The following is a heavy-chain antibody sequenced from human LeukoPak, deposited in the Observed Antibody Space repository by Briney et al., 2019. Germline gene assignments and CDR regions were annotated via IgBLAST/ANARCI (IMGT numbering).Heavy chain of an antibody. CDR3: ARGGSYHGY. D-gene: IGHD1-26*01. Sequence: SETLSLTCTVSGDSISGYCWSWIRQPPGKGLEWIGNIYYSGTTNYNPSLKSRVTISVDTSKNQFSLKLSSVTAADTAIYYCARGGSYHGYWGQGTLVTVSS. J-gene: IGHJ4*02. V-gene: IGHV4-59*01. CDR2: IYYSGTT. CDR1: GDSISGYC.